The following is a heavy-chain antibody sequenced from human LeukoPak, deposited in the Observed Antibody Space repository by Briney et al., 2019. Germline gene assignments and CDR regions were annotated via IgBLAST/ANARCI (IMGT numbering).Heavy chain of an antibody. J-gene: IGHJ4*02. CDR2: INHSGST. V-gene: IGHV4-34*01. CDR1: GGSFSGYY. D-gene: IGHD2-21*02. CDR3: ARVHCGGDCYSAYYFDY. Sequence: PSETLSLTCAVYGGSFSGYYWSWIRQPPGKGLEWIGEINHSGSTNYNPSLKSRVTISVDTSKNQFSLKLSSVTAADTAVYYCARVHCGGDCYSAYYFDYWGQGTLVTVSS.